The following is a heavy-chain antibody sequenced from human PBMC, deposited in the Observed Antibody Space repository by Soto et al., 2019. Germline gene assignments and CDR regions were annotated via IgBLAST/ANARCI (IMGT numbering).Heavy chain of an antibody. J-gene: IGHJ4*02. Sequence: EVQLVESGGDLVQPGGSLRLSCVASGFTFNTYWMSWVRQSPGKGLAWVANIKEDGSDKYYVDSVKGRFTISRDNAKNLLYLQMNSLGAGDTAMYYCARFTRGSSGDYWGQGTLVTVSS. D-gene: IGHD6-25*01. CDR2: IKEDGSDK. V-gene: IGHV3-7*01. CDR1: GFTFNTYW. CDR3: ARFTRGSSGDY.